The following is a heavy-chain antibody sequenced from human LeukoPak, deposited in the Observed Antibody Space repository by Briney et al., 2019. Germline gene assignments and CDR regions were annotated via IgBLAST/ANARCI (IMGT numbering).Heavy chain of an antibody. D-gene: IGHD3-10*01. Sequence: GASVKVSCKASGGTFSSYAISWVRQAPGQGLEWMGGIIPIFGTANYAQKFQGRVTITADESTSTAYMELSSLRSEDTAVYYCARLLKKEHYGSADYWGQGTLVTVSS. CDR1: GGTFSSYA. V-gene: IGHV1-69*01. CDR3: ARLLKKEHYGSADY. J-gene: IGHJ4*02. CDR2: IIPIFGTA.